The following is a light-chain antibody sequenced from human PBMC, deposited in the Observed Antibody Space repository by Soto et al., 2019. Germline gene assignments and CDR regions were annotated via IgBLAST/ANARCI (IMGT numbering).Light chain of an antibody. V-gene: IGLV2-14*03. Sequence: QSALTQPASVSGSPGQSIAISCTGTSSDVGAYNYVSWYQQHPGKAPKLMIFDVTNRPSGVSNRFSGSKSGDTASLTISGHQAEDDADYYCSSYTTSGTQVFGGGTKVTVL. J-gene: IGLJ2*01. CDR3: SSYTTSGTQV. CDR1: SSDVGAYNY. CDR2: DVT.